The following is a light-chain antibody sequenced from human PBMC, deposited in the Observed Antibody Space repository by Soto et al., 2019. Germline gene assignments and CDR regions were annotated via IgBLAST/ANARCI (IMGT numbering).Light chain of an antibody. CDR1: QSVSSN. J-gene: IGKJ1*01. Sequence: EIVMTQSPATLYVSPGERASLSCRASQSVSSNLAWYQQNHGKPPRILIYGASGRDTGIPARFSGRWSGTECTLPISSLQSEDFEVYYCQQYNNWPRTFGQGTKVDIK. CDR3: QQYNNWPRT. V-gene: IGKV3-15*01. CDR2: GAS.